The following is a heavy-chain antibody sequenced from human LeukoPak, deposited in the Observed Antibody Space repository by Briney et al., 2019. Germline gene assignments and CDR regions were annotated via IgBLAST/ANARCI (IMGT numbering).Heavy chain of an antibody. CDR1: GFTSGIYA. V-gene: IGHV3-23*01. CDR3: GKEVERHFDLKY. CDR2: FSGGGES. Sequence: PGGSLRLSCAASGFTSGIYAVSWVRQAPGKGLEWVSAFSGGGESYYADSVKGRFTISRDNSKKILYLQMNSLRAEDTAVYYCGKEVERHFDLKYWGQGTLVTVSS. J-gene: IGHJ4*02.